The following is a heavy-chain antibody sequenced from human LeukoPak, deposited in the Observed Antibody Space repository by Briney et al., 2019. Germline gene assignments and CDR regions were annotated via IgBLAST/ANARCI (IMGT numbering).Heavy chain of an antibody. V-gene: IGHV3-30*02. CDR2: IRYDGSNK. CDR1: GFTFSSYG. CDR3: AILTLKYYDFWSGSY. Sequence: GGSPRLSCAASGFTFSSYGMHWVRQAPGKGLEWVAFIRYDGSNKYYADSVKGRFTISRDNSKNTLYLQMNSLRAEDTAVYYCAILTLKYYDFWSGSYWGQGTLVTVSS. J-gene: IGHJ4*02. D-gene: IGHD3-3*01.